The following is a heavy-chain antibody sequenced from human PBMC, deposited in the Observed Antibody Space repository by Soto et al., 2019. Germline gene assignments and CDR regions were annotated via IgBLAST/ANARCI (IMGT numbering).Heavy chain of an antibody. CDR2: IYYTGST. Sequence: SETLSLTCTVSGGSISSYYWSWIRQPPGKGLEWVGYIYYTGSTTYNPSLKSRLTLSVDTSKDQFSLKLRSVSAADTAVYYCARLGRWLQALDSWGQGTLVTVSP. D-gene: IGHD5-12*01. V-gene: IGHV4-59*08. J-gene: IGHJ4*02. CDR3: ARLGRWLQALDS. CDR1: GGSISSYY.